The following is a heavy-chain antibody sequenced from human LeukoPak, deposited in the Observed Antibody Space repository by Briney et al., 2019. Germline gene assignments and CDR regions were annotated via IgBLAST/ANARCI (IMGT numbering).Heavy chain of an antibody. CDR2: AYHTGHT. Sequence: SETLSLTCTVSGGPMNNYYWSWIRQPPGKGLEWIAYAYHTGHTHYNPSLKSRVTISLDTSKSQVSLKVNSVTAADTAVYYCARHPFSAPFDYWGQGTLVTVSS. D-gene: IGHD6-19*01. V-gene: IGHV4-59*08. J-gene: IGHJ4*02. CDR3: ARHPFSAPFDY. CDR1: GGPMNNYY.